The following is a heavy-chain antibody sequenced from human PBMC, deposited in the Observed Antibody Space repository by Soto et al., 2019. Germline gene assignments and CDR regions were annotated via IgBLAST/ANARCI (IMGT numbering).Heavy chain of an antibody. Sequence: ASVKVSCKASGYTFTSYDINWVRQATGQGLEWMGWVNPNSGNTGYAQKFQGRVTMTRNTSISTAYMELSSLRSEDTAVYYCPRGPPFNWFDPWGQGTLVTVSS. CDR1: GYTFTSYD. V-gene: IGHV1-8*01. CDR2: VNPNSGNT. J-gene: IGHJ5*02. CDR3: PRGPPFNWFDP.